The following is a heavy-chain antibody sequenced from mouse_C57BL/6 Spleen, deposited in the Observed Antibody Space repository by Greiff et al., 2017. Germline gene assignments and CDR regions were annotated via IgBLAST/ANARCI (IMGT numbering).Heavy chain of an antibody. J-gene: IGHJ1*03. CDR2: ISSGSSTI. CDR3: ASPYLYYGSSYWYFDV. CDR1: GFTFSDYG. D-gene: IGHD1-1*01. Sequence: EVHLVESGGGLVKPGGSLKLSCAASGFTFSDYGMHWVRQAPEKGLEWVAYISSGSSTIYYADTVKGRFTISRDNAKNTLFLQMTSLRSEDTAMYYCASPYLYYGSSYWYFDVWGTGTTVTVSS. V-gene: IGHV5-17*01.